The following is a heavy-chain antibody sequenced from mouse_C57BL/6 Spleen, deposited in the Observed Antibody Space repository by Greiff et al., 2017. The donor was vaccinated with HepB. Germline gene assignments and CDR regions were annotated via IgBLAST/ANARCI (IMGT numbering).Heavy chain of an antibody. V-gene: IGHV1-66*01. CDR1: GYSFTSYY. CDR2: IYPGSGNT. Sequence: VKLMESGPELVKPGASVKISCKASGYSFTSYYIHWVKQRPGQGLEWIGWIYPGSGNTKYNEKFKGKATLTADTSSSTAYMQLSSLTSEDSAVYYCARRDFYAMDYWGQGTSVTVSS. CDR3: ARRDFYAMDY. J-gene: IGHJ4*01. D-gene: IGHD3-3*01.